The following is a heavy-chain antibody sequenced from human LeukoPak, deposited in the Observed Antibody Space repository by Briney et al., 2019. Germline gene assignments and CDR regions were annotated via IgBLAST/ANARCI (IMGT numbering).Heavy chain of an antibody. Sequence: GGSLRLSCVVSGFTFSSHSVNWVRQAPGKGLEWVLSITTSNYIFYAESVKGRFTISRDNAKNSLYLQMTSLRAEDTAVYYCVREQARAGSFDYRGQGTLVTVSS. CDR1: GFTFSSHS. V-gene: IGHV3-21*01. D-gene: IGHD6-19*01. J-gene: IGHJ4*02. CDR2: ITTSNYI. CDR3: VREQARAGSFDY.